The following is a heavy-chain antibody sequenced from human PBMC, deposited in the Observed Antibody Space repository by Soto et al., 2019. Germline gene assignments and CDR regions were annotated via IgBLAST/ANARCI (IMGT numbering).Heavy chain of an antibody. J-gene: IGHJ6*02. D-gene: IGHD6-19*01. CDR3: ARDLEVVAVAGIAYYYGMDV. V-gene: IGHV1-2*02. CDR1: GYTFTGYY. Sequence: QVQLVQSGAEVKKPGASVKVSCKASGYTFTGYYMHWVRQAPGQGLEWMGWINPNSGGTNYAQEFQGRVTMTSDTSISTAYMELSRLRSDDTAVYYCARDLEVVAVAGIAYYYGMDVWGQGTTVTVSS. CDR2: INPNSGGT.